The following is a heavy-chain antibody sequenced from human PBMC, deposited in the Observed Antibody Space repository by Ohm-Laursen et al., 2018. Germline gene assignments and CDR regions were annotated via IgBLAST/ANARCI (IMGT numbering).Heavy chain of an antibody. CDR1: VFTLRYSP. CDR2: ISGSGAST. D-gene: IGHD3-16*01. CDR3: ARRRMSTCGGGYFQH. J-gene: IGHJ1*01. Sequence: SLRLSFTPSVFTLRYSPLSWVRQAPGKGLEWVSAISGSGASTYYPDSVKGRFTISRDNSKNTLYLQMNSLRADDTAVYYCARRRMSTCGGGYFQHWGQGTLVTVSS. V-gene: IGHV3-23*01.